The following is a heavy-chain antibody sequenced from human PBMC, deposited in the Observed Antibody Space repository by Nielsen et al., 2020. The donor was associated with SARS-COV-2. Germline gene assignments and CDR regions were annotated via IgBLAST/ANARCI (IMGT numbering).Heavy chain of an antibody. Sequence: SETLSLTCTVSGGSISSESFYWNWIRQPAGKGLEWIGRIYSSGSTNYNPSLRRRATISLDPSKSQFSLKLSSVTATDTAVYYCAREEAYCTGDCPRDAFAVWGQGTLVTVSS. V-gene: IGHV4-61*02. CDR3: AREEAYCTGDCPRDAFAV. J-gene: IGHJ3*01. CDR2: IYSSGST. D-gene: IGHD2-21*02. CDR1: GGSISSESFY.